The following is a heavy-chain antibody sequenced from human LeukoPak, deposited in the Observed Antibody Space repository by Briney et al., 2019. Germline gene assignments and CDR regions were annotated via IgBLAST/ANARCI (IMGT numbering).Heavy chain of an antibody. CDR3: ERSDYYYYGMDV. J-gene: IGHJ6*02. CDR2: INPNSGGT. CDR1: GYTFTGYY. D-gene: IGHD2-21*01. V-gene: IGHV1-2*02. Sequence: ASVKVSCKASGYTFTGYYMHWVRQAPGQGLEWMGWINPNSGGTNYAQKFQGRVTMTRDTSISTAYMELSRLRSDDTAVYYCERSDYYYYGMDVWGQGTTVTVSS.